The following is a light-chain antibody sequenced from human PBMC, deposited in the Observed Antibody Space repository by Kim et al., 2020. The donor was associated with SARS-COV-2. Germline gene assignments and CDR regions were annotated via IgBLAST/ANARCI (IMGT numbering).Light chain of an antibody. V-gene: IGLV8-61*01. CDR3: VLYMGSGINWV. CDR1: SGSVSTSYY. CDR2: STN. Sequence: GTVTLTCGLSSGSVSTSYYPSWYQQTPGQAPRTLIYSTNTRSSGVPDRFSGSILGNKAALTITGAQADDESDYYCVLYMGSGINWVFGGGTQLTVL. J-gene: IGLJ3*02.